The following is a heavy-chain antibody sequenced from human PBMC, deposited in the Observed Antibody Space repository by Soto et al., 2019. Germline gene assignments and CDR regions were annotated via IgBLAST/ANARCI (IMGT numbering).Heavy chain of an antibody. D-gene: IGHD6-13*01. Sequence: QVQLVESGGGVVQPGRSLRLSCAASGFTFSSYAMHWVRQAPGKGLEWVAVISYDGSNKYYADSVKGRFTISRDNSKKTLDFAMNRLGAEDTAVYYYARDELQKQLVTNWFDPWGQGTLVTVSS. CDR2: ISYDGSNK. V-gene: IGHV3-30*14. J-gene: IGHJ5*02. CDR1: GFTFSSYA. CDR3: ARDELQKQLVTNWFDP.